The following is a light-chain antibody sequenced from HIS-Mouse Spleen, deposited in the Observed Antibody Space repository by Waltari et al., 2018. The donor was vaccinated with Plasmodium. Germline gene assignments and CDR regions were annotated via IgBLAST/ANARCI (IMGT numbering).Light chain of an antibody. Sequence: QSAPTQPRSVSGSPGPSVTISCTGTSSDVGGYNYVPWYQQHPGKAPKLMIYDVSKRPSGVPDRFSGSKSGNTASLTISGLQAEDEADYYCCSYAGSYTWVFGGGTKLTVL. J-gene: IGLJ2*01. CDR3: CSYAGSYTWV. V-gene: IGLV2-11*01. CDR1: SSDVGGYNY. CDR2: DVS.